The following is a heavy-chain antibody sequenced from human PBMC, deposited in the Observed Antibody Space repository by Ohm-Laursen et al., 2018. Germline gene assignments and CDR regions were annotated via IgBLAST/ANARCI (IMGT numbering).Heavy chain of an antibody. CDR2: INPSGGST. CDR1: GYTFTSYY. D-gene: IGHD4-17*01. Sequence: GVSVKVSCKASGYTFTSYYMHWVRQAPGQGLEWMGIINPSGGSTSYAQKFQGRVTMTEDTSTDTAYMELSSLRSEDTAVYYCATVPTTVPYNWFDPWGQGTLVTVSS. CDR3: ATVPTTVPYNWFDP. V-gene: IGHV1-46*01. J-gene: IGHJ5*02.